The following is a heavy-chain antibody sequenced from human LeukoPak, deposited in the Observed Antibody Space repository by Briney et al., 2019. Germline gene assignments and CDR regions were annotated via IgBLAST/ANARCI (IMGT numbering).Heavy chain of an antibody. J-gene: IGHJ4*02. CDR1: GGSISSYY. CDR3: ARQRVNKWNNLWSFDY. D-gene: IGHD1/OR15-1a*01. V-gene: IGHV4-59*08. Sequence: SETLSLTCTVSGGSISSYYWSWIRQPPGKGLEWIGYIYYNGSTNYNPSLKSRVTISLDTSKNQFSLKLSSMTAADTAVYYCARQRVNKWNNLWSFDYWGQGTLVTVSS. CDR2: IYYNGST.